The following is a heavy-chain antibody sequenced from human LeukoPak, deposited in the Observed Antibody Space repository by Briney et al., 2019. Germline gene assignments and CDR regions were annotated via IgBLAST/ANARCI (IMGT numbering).Heavy chain of an antibody. V-gene: IGHV4-39*01. CDR2: IYFSGTT. CDR1: GGSITNTNYY. CDR3: ARHSSSAWYYYFGY. D-gene: IGHD6-19*01. Sequence: SETLSLTCTVSGGSITNTNYYWGWVRQPPGKGLEWIGGIYFSGTTYYIPSLRSRVAISVDTSKNQFSLKLNSVTAADTAVYFCARHSSSAWYYYFGYWGQGALVTVSS. J-gene: IGHJ4*02.